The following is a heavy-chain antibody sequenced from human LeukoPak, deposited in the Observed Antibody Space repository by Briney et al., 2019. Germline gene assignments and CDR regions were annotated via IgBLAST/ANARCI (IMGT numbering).Heavy chain of an antibody. D-gene: IGHD2-2*01. CDR2: INSDGSST. Sequence: LAGGSLRLSCAASGFTFSTYWMNWVRQAPGKGLVWVSRINSDGSSTSYADSVKGRFTISRDNAKNTLYLQMNSLRAEDTAVYYCARLGYCSSTSCGNYWGQGTLVTVSS. CDR3: ARLGYCSSTSCGNY. CDR1: GFTFSTYW. J-gene: IGHJ4*02. V-gene: IGHV3-74*01.